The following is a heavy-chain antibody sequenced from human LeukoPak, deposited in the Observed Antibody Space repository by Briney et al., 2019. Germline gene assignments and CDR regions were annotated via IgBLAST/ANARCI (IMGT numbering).Heavy chain of an antibody. CDR3: AKDRSSRWGASPLDY. CDR1: GFTFSSYG. V-gene: IGHV3-30*02. CDR2: IRYDGSNK. Sequence: GGSLRLSCAASGFTFSSYGMHWVRQAPGKGLEWVAFIRYDGSNKYYADSVKGRFTISRDNSKNTLYLQMNSLRAEDTAVYYCAKDRSSRWGASPLDYWGQGTLVTVSS. J-gene: IGHJ4*02. D-gene: IGHD6-13*01.